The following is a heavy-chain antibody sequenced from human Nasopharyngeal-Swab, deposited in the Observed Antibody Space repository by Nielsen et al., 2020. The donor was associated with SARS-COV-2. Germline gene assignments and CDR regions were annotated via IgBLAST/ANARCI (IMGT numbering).Heavy chain of an antibody. V-gene: IGHV3-9*01. Sequence: SLKISCAASGFTFDDYAMHWVRQAPGKGLEWVSGISWNSGSIGYADSVKGRFTISRDNAKNSLYLQMSSLRAEDTALYYCAKGYCSSTSCSRFGGAYFDYWGQGTLVTVSS. D-gene: IGHD2-2*01. CDR2: ISWNSGSI. CDR3: AKGYCSSTSCSRFGGAYFDY. J-gene: IGHJ4*02. CDR1: GFTFDDYA.